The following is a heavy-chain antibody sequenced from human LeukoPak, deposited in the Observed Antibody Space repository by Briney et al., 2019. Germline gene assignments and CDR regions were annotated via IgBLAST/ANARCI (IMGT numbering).Heavy chain of an antibody. D-gene: IGHD1-26*01. Sequence: SETLSLTCAVYGGSFSGYYWSWIRQPPGKGLEWIGEINHSGSTNYNPSLKSRVTISVDTSKNQFSLKLSSVTAADTAVYYCARGKGRIVGAIVFDYRGQGTLVTVSS. CDR1: GGSFSGYY. J-gene: IGHJ4*02. V-gene: IGHV4-34*01. CDR3: ARGKGRIVGAIVFDY. CDR2: INHSGST.